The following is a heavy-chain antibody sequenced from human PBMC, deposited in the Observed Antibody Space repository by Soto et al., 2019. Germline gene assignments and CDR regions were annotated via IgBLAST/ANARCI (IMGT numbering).Heavy chain of an antibody. J-gene: IGHJ5*02. D-gene: IGHD2-15*01. V-gene: IGHV1-69*12. CDR1: GGTFSSYA. CDR3: ARRYWSGGSCDSWFDP. CDR2: IIPIFGTA. Sequence: QVQLVQSGAEVKKPGSSVKVSCKASGGTFSSYAISWVRQAPGQGLEWMGGIIPIFGTANYAQKFQGRVTITADEATRTAYMGLRSLSSEDTAVYYCARRYWSGGSCDSWFDPWGQGTLGTVSS.